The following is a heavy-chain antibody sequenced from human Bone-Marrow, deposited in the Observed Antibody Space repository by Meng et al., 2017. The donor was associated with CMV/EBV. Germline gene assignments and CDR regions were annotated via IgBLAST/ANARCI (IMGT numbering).Heavy chain of an antibody. J-gene: IGHJ6*02. CDR3: ARDPTTYGILPLWGYYYGMDV. V-gene: IGHV1-2*02. D-gene: IGHD2-8*01. CDR2: INPNSGGT. CDR1: GYTFTGYY. Sequence: ASVKVSCKASGYTFTGYYMHWVRQAPGQGLEWMGWINPNSGGTNYAQKFQGRVTMTRDTSISTAYMELSRLRSEDTAVYYCARDPTTYGILPLWGYYYGMDVWGQGTTVTVSS.